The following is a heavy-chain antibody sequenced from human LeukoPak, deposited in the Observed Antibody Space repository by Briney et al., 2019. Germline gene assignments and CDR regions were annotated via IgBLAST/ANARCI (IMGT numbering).Heavy chain of an antibody. D-gene: IGHD3-22*01. Sequence: PSGTLSLTCTVSGGSIRSSYYYWGWIRQPPGKGLEWIGSIYDSGSTYYNPSLKSRVTISVDTSKNQFSLKLNSVTAADTAVYYCASVYDSSGYYPFWGQGTLVTVSS. CDR3: ASVYDSSGYYPF. J-gene: IGHJ4*02. CDR1: GGSIRSSYYY. CDR2: IYDSGST. V-gene: IGHV4-39*01.